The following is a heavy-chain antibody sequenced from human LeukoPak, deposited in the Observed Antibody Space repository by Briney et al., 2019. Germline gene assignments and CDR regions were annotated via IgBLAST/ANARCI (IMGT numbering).Heavy chain of an antibody. D-gene: IGHD6-19*01. CDR3: ARGLGSGYQGGNY. J-gene: IGHJ4*02. Sequence: GGSLRLSCAASGFTFSSYAMSWVRQAPGKGLEWVSAISGSGGSTYYADSVKGRFTISRDNSKNTLYLQMNSLRAEDTAVYYYARGLGSGYQGGNYWGQGTLVTVSS. CDR2: ISGSGGST. V-gene: IGHV3-23*01. CDR1: GFTFSSYA.